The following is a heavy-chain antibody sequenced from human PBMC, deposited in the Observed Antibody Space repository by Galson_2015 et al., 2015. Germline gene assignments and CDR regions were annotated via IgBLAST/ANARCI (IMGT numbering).Heavy chain of an antibody. CDR2: IIPIFGTA. CDR3: ARGGYYYDSSGYSQIHPFDY. V-gene: IGHV1-69*13. J-gene: IGHJ4*02. D-gene: IGHD3-22*01. CDR1: GGTFSSYA. Sequence: SVKVSCKASGGTFSSYAISWVRQAPGQGLEWMGGIIPIFGTANYAQKFQGRVTITADESTSTAYMELSSLRSEDTAVYYCARGGYYYDSSGYSQIHPFDYWGRGTLVTVSS.